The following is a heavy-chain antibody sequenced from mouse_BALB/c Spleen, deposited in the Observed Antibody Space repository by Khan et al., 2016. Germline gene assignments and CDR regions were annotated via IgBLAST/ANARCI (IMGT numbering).Heavy chain of an antibody. CDR2: IYPGDGDT. J-gene: IGHJ2*01. CDR1: GYTFTNYW. V-gene: IGHV1-87*01. Sequence: QVQLKQSGADLARPGASVKLSCKASGYTFTNYWMQWVKQRPGQGLEWIGAIYPGDGDTRYTQKFKGKATLTAGKSSTTANMQLSSLASEDSAVYYCERSKIGGYFDYWGQGTTLTVSS. CDR3: ERSKIGGYFDY.